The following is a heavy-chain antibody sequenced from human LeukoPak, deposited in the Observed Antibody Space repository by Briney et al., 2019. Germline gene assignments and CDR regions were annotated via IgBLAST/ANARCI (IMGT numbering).Heavy chain of an antibody. CDR3: ARGRVSSSTWYSTYYYYFYMDV. V-gene: IGHV4-59*01. CDR2: VDHTGST. J-gene: IGHJ6*03. CDR1: DDSITMYY. Sequence: SETLSLTCSVSDDSITMYYWTWIRQPPGKGLEWIGYVDHTGSTNFNPSLNGRVSVSRDTTKNLFSLRLRSVTAADTAVYFCARGRVSSSTWYSTYYYYFYMDVWGKGTTVTVSS. D-gene: IGHD1-1*01.